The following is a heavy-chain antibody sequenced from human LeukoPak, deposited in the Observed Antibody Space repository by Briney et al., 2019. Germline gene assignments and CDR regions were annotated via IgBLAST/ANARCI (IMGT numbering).Heavy chain of an antibody. D-gene: IGHD5-12*01. CDR1: GFTFSNYE. CDR3: ARGVYSGYDFYYFDY. CDR2: ITSSGSTM. V-gene: IGHV3-48*03. Sequence: PGGSLRLSCAASGFTFSNYEMNWVRQAPGKGLEWVSYITSSGSTMYYADSVKGRFTISRDNAKNSLYLQMNSLRAEDTVVYYCARGVYSGYDFYYFDYWGQGTLVTVSS. J-gene: IGHJ4*02.